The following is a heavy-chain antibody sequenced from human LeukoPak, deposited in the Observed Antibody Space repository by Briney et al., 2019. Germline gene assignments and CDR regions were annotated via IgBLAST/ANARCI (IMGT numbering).Heavy chain of an antibody. CDR2: IYTSGSN. Sequence: SETLSLTCTVSGVSISSYYWSWIRQPPGKGLEWIGYIYTSGSNNYNPSLKSRVTISVDTSKNQFSLKLSSVTAADTAVYYCAITIAAAGYYFDYWGQGTLVTVSS. CDR3: AITIAAAGYYFDY. V-gene: IGHV4-4*09. D-gene: IGHD6-13*01. J-gene: IGHJ4*02. CDR1: GVSISSYY.